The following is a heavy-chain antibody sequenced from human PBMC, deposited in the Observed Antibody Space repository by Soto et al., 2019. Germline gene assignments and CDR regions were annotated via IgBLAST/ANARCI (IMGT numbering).Heavy chain of an antibody. CDR3: ARRGYSSSWYYYYYYGMDV. V-gene: IGHV1-8*01. Sequence: QVQLVQSGAEVKKPGASVKVSCKASGYTFTSYDINWVRQATGQGLEWMGWMNPNSGNTGYAQKFQGRVTMTRNTSISTAYMELSSLRSEDTAVYYCARRGYSSSWYYYYYYGMDVWGQGTTFTFSS. CDR2: MNPNSGNT. J-gene: IGHJ6*02. CDR1: GYTFTSYD. D-gene: IGHD6-13*01.